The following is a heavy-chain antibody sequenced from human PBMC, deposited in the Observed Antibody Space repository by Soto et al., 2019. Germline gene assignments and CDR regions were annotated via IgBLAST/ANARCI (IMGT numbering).Heavy chain of an antibody. D-gene: IGHD2-2*02. CDR3: ARFVRSCSGTTCYTRADV. J-gene: IGHJ6*02. Sequence: SETLSLTCTVSGGSVSSDTHYWSWIRQPPGKRLEWIGLIYSSGSTNYNPSLKSRVTMSVDTSKNQFSLKLRSVIVADTAVYHCARFVRSCSGTTCYTRADVWGQGTPVTVSS. CDR1: GGSVSSDTHY. CDR2: IYSSGST. V-gene: IGHV4-61*01.